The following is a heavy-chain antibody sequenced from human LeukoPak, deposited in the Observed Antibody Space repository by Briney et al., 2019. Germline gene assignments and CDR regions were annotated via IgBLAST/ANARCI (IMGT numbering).Heavy chain of an antibody. D-gene: IGHD7-27*01. V-gene: IGHV3-23*01. J-gene: IGHJ4*02. Sequence: PGGSLRLSCAASGFTFSSYTMSWVRQAPGKGLEWVSITTTSDGNTYYADSVKGRFTVSRDNSKNTLYLQMNSLRAEDTAVYYCAKDGGLWVSAHWGDSWGRGTLVTVSS. CDR2: TTTSDGNT. CDR1: GFTFSSYT. CDR3: AKDGGLWVSAHWGDS.